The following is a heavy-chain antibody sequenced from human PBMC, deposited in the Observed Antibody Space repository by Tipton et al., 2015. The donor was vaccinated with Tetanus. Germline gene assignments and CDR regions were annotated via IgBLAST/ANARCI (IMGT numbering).Heavy chain of an antibody. Sequence: TLSLTCAVSGGSFTSGDFYWTWIRQSPGKGLEWIGSIYSSGRAHYSPSLKSRVTISQDTSKNQFSLKLTSVTAADTAVYYCARDRSPAYYSDYSGDVWAFDIWGQGTMVSVSS. V-gene: IGHV4-30-4*01. J-gene: IGHJ3*02. CDR2: IYSSGRA. CDR1: GGSFTSGDFY. CDR3: ARDRSPAYYSDYSGDVWAFDI. D-gene: IGHD3-22*01.